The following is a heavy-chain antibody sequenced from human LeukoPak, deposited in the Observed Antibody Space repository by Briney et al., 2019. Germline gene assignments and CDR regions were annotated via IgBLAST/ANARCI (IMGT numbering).Heavy chain of an antibody. V-gene: IGHV1-69*13. J-gene: IGHJ2*01. CDR1: GGTFSSYA. CDR2: IIPLFGTS. D-gene: IGHD3-22*01. Sequence: SVKVSCKASGGTFSSYAISWVRQAPGQGLEWMAEIIPLFGTSNYAQKFQGRVTITADESTSTAYMELSSLTSEDTAVYYCARVHSSGYYSNWYFDPWGRGTLVTVSS. CDR3: ARVHSSGYYSNWYFDP.